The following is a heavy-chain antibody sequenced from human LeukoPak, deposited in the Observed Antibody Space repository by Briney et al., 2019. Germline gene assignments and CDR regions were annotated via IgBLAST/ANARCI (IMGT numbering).Heavy chain of an antibody. J-gene: IGHJ4*02. D-gene: IGHD3-3*01. CDR3: AKDGSTIFGVGPLY. V-gene: IGHV3-30*18. CDR2: ISYDGSNK. CDR1: GFTFGSYG. Sequence: GGSLRLSCAASGFTFGSYGMHWVRQAPGKGLEWVAVISYDGSNKYYADSVKGRFTISRDNSKNTLYLQMNSLRAEDTAVYYCAKDGSTIFGVGPLYWGQGTLVTVSS.